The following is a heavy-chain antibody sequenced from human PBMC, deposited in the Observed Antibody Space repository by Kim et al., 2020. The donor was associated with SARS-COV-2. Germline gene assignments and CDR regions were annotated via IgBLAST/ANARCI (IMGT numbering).Heavy chain of an antibody. CDR2: ISGSGGST. CDR3: AKDATTRIAARPGYFDY. V-gene: IGHV3-23*01. Sequence: GGSLRLSCAASGFTFSSYAMSWVRQAPGKGLEWVSAISGSGGSTYYADSVKGRFTISRDNSKNTLYLQMNSLRAEDTAVYYCAKDATTRIAARPGYFDYWGQGTLVTVSS. CDR1: GFTFSSYA. J-gene: IGHJ4*02. D-gene: IGHD6-6*01.